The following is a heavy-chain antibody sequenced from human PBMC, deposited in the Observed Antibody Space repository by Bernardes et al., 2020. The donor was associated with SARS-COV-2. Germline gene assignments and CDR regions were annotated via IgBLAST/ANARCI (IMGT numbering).Heavy chain of an antibody. CDR2: IGDGAT. Sequence: GGTLRLTCEASGFILSNYWMHWIRQVPGKGLVWVSRIGDGATTYADSVKGRFTISRDKAKKTLHLQMDSLRVEDTAVSYFGKRAEAGNHWYFDLWVRGTLVTVSS. V-gene: IGHV3-74*01. D-gene: IGHD6-19*01. J-gene: IGHJ2*01. CDR3: GKRAEAGNHWYFDL. CDR1: GFILSNYW.